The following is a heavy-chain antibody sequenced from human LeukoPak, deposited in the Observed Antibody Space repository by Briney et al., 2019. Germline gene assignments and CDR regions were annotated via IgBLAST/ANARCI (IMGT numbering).Heavy chain of an antibody. Sequence: GGTLRLSCAASGFTFSSYGMSWVRQAPGKGLEWVSAISGSGGSTYYADSVKGRFTISRDNSKNTLYLQMNSLRVEDTAVYYCARDSSMLRGPLVIYYFDFWGQGTLVTVSS. CDR1: GFTFSSYG. D-gene: IGHD3-10*01. V-gene: IGHV3-23*01. CDR3: ARDSSMLRGPLVIYYFDF. CDR2: ISGSGGST. J-gene: IGHJ4*02.